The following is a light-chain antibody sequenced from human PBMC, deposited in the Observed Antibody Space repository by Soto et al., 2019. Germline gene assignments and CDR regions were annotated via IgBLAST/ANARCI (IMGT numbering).Light chain of an antibody. J-gene: IGLJ1*01. CDR1: SSDVGGYNY. CDR3: SSYTSSSTQV. V-gene: IGLV2-14*01. CDR2: EVS. Sequence: QSALTQPASVSGSPGQSITISCTGTSSDVGGYNYVSWYQHHPGKAPKFMIFEVSHRPSRVSTRFSGSKSGNTASLTISGLQAEDEADYYCSSYTSSSTQVFGTGTKLTVL.